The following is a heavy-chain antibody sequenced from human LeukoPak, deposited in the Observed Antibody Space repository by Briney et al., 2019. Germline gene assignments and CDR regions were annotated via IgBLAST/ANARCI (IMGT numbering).Heavy chain of an antibody. CDR1: GFTFSSYG. V-gene: IGHV3-33*01. J-gene: IGHJ4*02. CDR2: IWYDGSNK. D-gene: IGHD6-19*01. Sequence: PGGSLRLSCAASGFTFSSYGMHWVRQAPGKGLEWVAVIWYDGSNKYYADSVKGRFTISRDNSKNTLYLQMNSLRAEDTAVYYCARDGLIAVAGFDYWGQGTLVTVSS. CDR3: ARDGLIAVAGFDY.